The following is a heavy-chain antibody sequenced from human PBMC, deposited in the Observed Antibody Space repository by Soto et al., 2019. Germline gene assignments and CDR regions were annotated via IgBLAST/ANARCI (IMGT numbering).Heavy chain of an antibody. J-gene: IGHJ4*02. V-gene: IGHV3-23*01. CDR3: AKGHSGGTWIYFDY. Sequence: GGSLRLSCAASGFTFSNYAMSWVRQAPGKGLEWVSSTNGPGGSTYYADSVKGRFTISRDNSKNTLYLQMNSLRAEDTAVYYCAKGHSGGTWIYFDYWGQGTLVTVSS. CDR2: TNGPGGST. D-gene: IGHD2-15*01. CDR1: GFTFSNYA.